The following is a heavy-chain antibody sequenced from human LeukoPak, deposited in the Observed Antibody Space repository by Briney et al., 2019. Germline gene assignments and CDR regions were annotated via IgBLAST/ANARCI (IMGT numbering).Heavy chain of an antibody. J-gene: IGHJ4*02. CDR2: ISDDSNYI. Sequence: GGSLRLSCAASGFTFSRYSMNWVRQAPGKGLEWVSSISDDSNYIYYADSVKGRFTISRDNAKNSLSLQMNSLRAEDTAVYYCARPPHIAAAGQDWGQGTLVTVSS. D-gene: IGHD6-13*01. CDR3: ARPPHIAAAGQD. V-gene: IGHV3-21*06. CDR1: GFTFSRYS.